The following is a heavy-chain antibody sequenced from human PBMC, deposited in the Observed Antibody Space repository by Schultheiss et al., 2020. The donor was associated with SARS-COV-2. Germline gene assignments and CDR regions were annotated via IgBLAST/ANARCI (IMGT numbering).Heavy chain of an antibody. Sequence: SETLSLTCAVYGGSFSGYYWSWIRQPPGKGLEWIGEINHSGSTNYNPSLKSRVTISVDTSKNQFSLKLSSVTAADTAVYYCARDLGSVTTRWGQGTLVTVSS. D-gene: IGHD4-17*01. CDR1: GGSFSGYY. V-gene: IGHV4-34*01. CDR2: INHSGST. CDR3: ARDLGSVTTR. J-gene: IGHJ4*02.